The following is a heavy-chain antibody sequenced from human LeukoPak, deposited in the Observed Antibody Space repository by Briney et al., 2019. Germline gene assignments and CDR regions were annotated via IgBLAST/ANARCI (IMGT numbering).Heavy chain of an antibody. V-gene: IGHV3-7*01. Sequence: GGSLRLSCAASGFTFSGYGMYWVRQAPGKGLEWVASINHNGNVNYYVDSVKGRFTISRDNAKNSLYLQMSNLRAEDTAVYYCARGAYYYEDWGQGTLVTVSS. CDR1: GFTFSGYG. D-gene: IGHD3-22*01. CDR3: ARGAYYYED. J-gene: IGHJ4*02. CDR2: INHNGNVN.